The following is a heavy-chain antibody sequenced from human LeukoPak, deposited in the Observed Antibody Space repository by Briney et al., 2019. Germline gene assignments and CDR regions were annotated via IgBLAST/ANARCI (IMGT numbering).Heavy chain of an antibody. CDR3: ARDPYSSGWDINDAFDI. D-gene: IGHD6-19*01. V-gene: IGHV4-61*01. CDR2: IYYSGST. CDR1: GGSVSSGSYY. J-gene: IGHJ3*02. Sequence: SETLSLTCTVSGGSVSSGSYYWSWIRQPPGKGLEWIGYIYYSGSTNYNPSLKSRVTISVDTSKNQFSLKLSSVTAADTAVYYCARDPYSSGWDINDAFDIWGQGTMVTVSS.